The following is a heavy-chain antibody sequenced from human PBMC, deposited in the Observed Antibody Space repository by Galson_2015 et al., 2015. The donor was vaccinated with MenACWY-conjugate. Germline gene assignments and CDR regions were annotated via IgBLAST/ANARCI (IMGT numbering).Heavy chain of an antibody. D-gene: IGHD2/OR15-2a*01. Sequence: ETLSVTCTVSGGSASSSGYYWTWIRQPPGKGLEWIGLIYDSGTTKYNPSLKGRVTISLDTSKNQVSLKLSSVTAADTAVYYCAREFSYWGQGTLVTVSS. CDR2: IYDSGTT. J-gene: IGHJ4*02. V-gene: IGHV4-61*08. CDR3: AREFSY. CDR1: GGSASSSGYY.